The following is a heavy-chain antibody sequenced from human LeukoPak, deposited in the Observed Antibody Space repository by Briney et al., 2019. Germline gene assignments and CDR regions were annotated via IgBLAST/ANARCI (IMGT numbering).Heavy chain of an antibody. V-gene: IGHV3-21*01. CDR2: ISSSGNYI. J-gene: IGHJ4*02. D-gene: IGHD4-17*01. CDR3: ARASPMTTVTTFNDY. Sequence: GGSLRLSCAASGFTFSSYCMNWVRQAPGKGLEWVSSISSSGNYIYYADSVKGRFTISRDNAKNSPFLQMNSLRAEDTAVYYCARASPMTTVTTFNDYWGQGTLVTVSS. CDR1: GFTFSSYC.